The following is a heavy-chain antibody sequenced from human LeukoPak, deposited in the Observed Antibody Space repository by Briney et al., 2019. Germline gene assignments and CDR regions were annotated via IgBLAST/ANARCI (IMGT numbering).Heavy chain of an antibody. V-gene: IGHV4-34*01. D-gene: IGHD5-18*01. CDR2: INHSGST. CDR3: ARDTNGRDGYIFGIDY. Sequence: SETLSLTCAVYGGSFSGYYWSWIRQPPGKGLEWIGEINHSGSTNYNPSLKSRVTISVDTSKNQFSLKLSSVTGADTAVYYCARDTNGRDGYIFGIDYWGQGTLVTVSS. J-gene: IGHJ4*02. CDR1: GGSFSGYY.